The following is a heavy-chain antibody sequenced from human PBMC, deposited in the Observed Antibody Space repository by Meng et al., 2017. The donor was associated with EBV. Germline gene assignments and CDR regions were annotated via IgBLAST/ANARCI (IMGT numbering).Heavy chain of an antibody. Sequence: QGEVVQAGAEGKKPGSSGKASCKAFGGTFSSYAISWVRQAPGQGLEWMGGIIPIFGTANYAQKFQGRVTITADESTSTAYMELSSLRSEDTAVYYCASPYCTNGVCSPEYWGQGTLVTVSS. CDR1: GGTFSSYA. CDR2: IIPIFGTA. CDR3: ASPYCTNGVCSPEY. V-gene: IGHV1-69*01. D-gene: IGHD2-8*01. J-gene: IGHJ4*02.